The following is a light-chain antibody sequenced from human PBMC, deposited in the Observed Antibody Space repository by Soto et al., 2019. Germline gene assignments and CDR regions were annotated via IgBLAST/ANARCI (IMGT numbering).Light chain of an antibody. CDR3: QQYNNWPFS. CDR1: QGVTTN. CDR2: DVF. V-gene: IGKV3-15*01. J-gene: IGKJ5*01. Sequence: ERGMQQYPTRLSLSPGERVPLSCRAGQGVTTNFAWYQQKSGQSPRLLIYDVFTRATGVPARFSGTGSETDFTLTISGLQSEDSAVYFCQQYNNWPFSSAQRARLEI.